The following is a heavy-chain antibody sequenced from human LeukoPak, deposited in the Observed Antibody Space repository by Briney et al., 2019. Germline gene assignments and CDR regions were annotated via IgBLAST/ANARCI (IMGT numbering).Heavy chain of an antibody. V-gene: IGHV4-59*02. CDR2: VYYSGST. Sequence: SETLSLTCDVSGGSVSGYCWGWIRQPPGRGLEWIGYVYYSGSTNYNPSFKSRITISVDTSRNQFSLQLSSVTAADTAVYYCARIHRYCSGGACYVLDNWGQGTLVAVSS. CDR1: GGSVSGYC. CDR3: ARIHRYCSGGACYVLDN. J-gene: IGHJ4*02. D-gene: IGHD2-15*01.